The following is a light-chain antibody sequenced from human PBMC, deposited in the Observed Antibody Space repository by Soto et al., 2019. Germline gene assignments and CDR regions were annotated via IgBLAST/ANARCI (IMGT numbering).Light chain of an antibody. Sequence: DIQMTQSPSSLSASVGDRVTITCRASQSISSYLNWYQQKPGKAPKLLIYAASSLQSGVPSRFSGSGSGTXXXXXXXXXXXXXXATYYCQXXYSTPTFGQGTKVEIK. J-gene: IGKJ1*01. CDR1: QSISSY. CDR3: QXXYSTPT. CDR2: AAS. V-gene: IGKV1-39*01.